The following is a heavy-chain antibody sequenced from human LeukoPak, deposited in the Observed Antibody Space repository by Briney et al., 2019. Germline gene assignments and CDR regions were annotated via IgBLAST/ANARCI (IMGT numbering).Heavy chain of an antibody. CDR1: GFTVSRYW. J-gene: IGHJ4*02. CDR2: IRPDGSDK. V-gene: IGHV3-7*01. D-gene: IGHD6-19*01. CDR3: ARVGPYFDSSGWCDY. Sequence: GGSLRLSCAASGFTVSRYWMSWVSQGRGKGLEWVANIRPDGSDKYYVDSVKGRFTVSRDNAKNSLYLQMNSLRGEDTAVYYCARVGPYFDSSGWCDYWGQGTLVSVSS.